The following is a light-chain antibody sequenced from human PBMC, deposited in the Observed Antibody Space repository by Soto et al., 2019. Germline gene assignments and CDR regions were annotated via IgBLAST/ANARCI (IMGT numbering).Light chain of an antibody. CDR1: TSNIGSNT. J-gene: IGLJ1*01. CDR2: NIN. CDR3: AAWDNSLNGYV. V-gene: IGLV1-44*01. Sequence: QPVLTQPPSASGTPGQRVTISCSGSTSNIGSNTVNWYRQLPGTAPKLLIYNINERPSGVPDRFSGSKSGTSTSLAISGLQSEDEADYFCAAWDNSLNGYVFGTGTKLTVL.